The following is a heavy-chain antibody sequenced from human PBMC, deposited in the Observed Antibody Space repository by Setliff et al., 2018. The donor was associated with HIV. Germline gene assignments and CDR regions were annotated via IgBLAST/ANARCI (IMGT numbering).Heavy chain of an antibody. Sequence: NPSETLSLTCTVSGGSISSGTYYWSWIRQPAGKGLEWLGHIYASGRTNYSPSLMSRITISVDTSRNQFSLKLSSVTAADTAIYYCARARDFSSGQDPWGQGTLVTVSS. D-gene: IGHD3-3*01. J-gene: IGHJ5*02. CDR1: GGSISSGTYY. CDR2: IYASGRT. V-gene: IGHV4-61*09. CDR3: ARARDFSSGQDP.